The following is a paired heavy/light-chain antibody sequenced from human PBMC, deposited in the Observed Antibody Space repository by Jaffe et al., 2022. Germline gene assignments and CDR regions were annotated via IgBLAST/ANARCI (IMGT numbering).Heavy chain of an antibody. CDR3: ARFNAPSLAHNYFDP. V-gene: IGHV5-51*03. Sequence: EVQLVQSGAEVKKPGESLKISCKGSGYAFSGYWIGWVRHVPGKGLEWMGIIYPDDSSTRFSPSFQGQVTISADKSINTAYLQWSSLKASDTAIYYCARFNAPSLAHNYFDPWGQGTLVTVSS. D-gene: IGHD2-2*01. J-gene: IGHJ5*02. CDR1: GYAFSGYW. CDR2: IYPDDSST.
Light chain of an antibody. Sequence: QSALTQPPSASGSPGQSVTISCTGTSSDVGGYNYVSWYQQHPGKAPKLMIYEVSKWASGVPDRFSGSKSGNTASLTVSGLQAEDEADYYCSSYAGSDTYVFGTGTKVTVL. CDR2: EVS. CDR3: SSYAGSDTYV. V-gene: IGLV2-8*01. CDR1: SSDVGGYNY. J-gene: IGLJ1*01.